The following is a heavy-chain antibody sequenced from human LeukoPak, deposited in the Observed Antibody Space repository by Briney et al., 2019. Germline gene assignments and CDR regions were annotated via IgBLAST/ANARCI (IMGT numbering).Heavy chain of an antibody. CDR1: GFTFSSYW. CDR3: ARVHAAGISFYFDY. D-gene: IGHD6-19*01. CDR2: INSDGSST. V-gene: IGHV3-74*01. J-gene: IGHJ4*02. Sequence: TGGSLRLSCAASGFTFSSYWMHWVRQAPGKGLVWVSCINSDGSSTRYADSVKGRFTISRENAKNTLYLQMKSLRAEDTALYYCARVHAAGISFYFDYWGQGTLVTVSS.